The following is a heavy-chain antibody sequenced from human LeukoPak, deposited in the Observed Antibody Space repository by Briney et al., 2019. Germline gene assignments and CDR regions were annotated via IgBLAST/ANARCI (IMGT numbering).Heavy chain of an antibody. CDR3: ARGAIRGIAVAGY. J-gene: IGHJ4*02. CDR1: GGSFSGYY. D-gene: IGHD6-19*01. Sequence: SETLSLTCAVYGGSFSGYYCKWFRQPPGKGLEWIGEINHSGVTNYNPSLKSRITVSVDTSKNQFSLKLRSMTAADTAVFYCARGAIRGIAVAGYWGQGTQVTVSS. V-gene: IGHV4-34*01. CDR2: INHSGVT.